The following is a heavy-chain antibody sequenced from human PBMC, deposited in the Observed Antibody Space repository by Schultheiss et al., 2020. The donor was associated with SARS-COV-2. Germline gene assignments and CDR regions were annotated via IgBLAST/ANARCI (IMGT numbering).Heavy chain of an antibody. V-gene: IGHV3-30*18. CDR1: GFTFSSYG. Sequence: GESLKISCAASGFTFSSYGMHWVRQAPGKGLEWVAVISYDGSNKYYADSVKGRFTISRDNSKNTLYLQMNSLRAEDTAVYYCAKDRVGGYQLLAGFDPWGQGTLVTVSS. CDR3: AKDRVGGYQLLAGFDP. CDR2: ISYDGSNK. D-gene: IGHD2-2*01. J-gene: IGHJ5*02.